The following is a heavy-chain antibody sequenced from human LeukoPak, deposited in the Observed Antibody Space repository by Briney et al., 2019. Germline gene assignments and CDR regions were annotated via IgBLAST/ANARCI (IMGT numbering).Heavy chain of an antibody. CDR1: GYSISSGYY. CDR2: IYHSGRT. Sequence: SETLSLTCTVSGYSISSGYYWGWIRQPPGKGLEWIGSIYHSGRTFYNPSLKSRVTISVDTSKNQFSLKLTSVTAADTAVYYCARADRGGFDIWGQGTLVTVSS. J-gene: IGHJ3*02. D-gene: IGHD2-15*01. V-gene: IGHV4-38-2*02. CDR3: ARADRGGFDI.